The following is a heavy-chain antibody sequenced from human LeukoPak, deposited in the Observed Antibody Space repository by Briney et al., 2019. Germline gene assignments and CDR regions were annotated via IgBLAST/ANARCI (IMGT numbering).Heavy chain of an antibody. D-gene: IGHD3-16*02. J-gene: IGHJ3*02. V-gene: IGHV4-39*01. CDR2: IYYSGST. Sequence: SETLSLTCTVSGGSISSSSYYWGWIRQPPGKELEWIGSIYYSGSTYYNPSLKSRVTISVDTSKNQFSLKLSSVTAADTAVYYCARLGDYVWGSYRNINDAFDIWGQGTMVTVSS. CDR1: GGSISSSSYY. CDR3: ARLGDYVWGSYRNINDAFDI.